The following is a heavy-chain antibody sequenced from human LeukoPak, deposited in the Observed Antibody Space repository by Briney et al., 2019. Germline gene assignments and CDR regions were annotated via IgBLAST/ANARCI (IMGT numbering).Heavy chain of an antibody. Sequence: QPGGSLRLSCAASGFTFSISAMTWVRQAPGKGLEWVSAINSGGDDTVHADSVKGRLTISRDNSKNTLYLQMNSLRAEDTAIYYCTEGGSYAPLDYWGQGTLVTVSS. V-gene: IGHV3-23*01. CDR2: INSGGDDT. CDR1: GFTFSISA. J-gene: IGHJ4*02. D-gene: IGHD1-26*01. CDR3: TEGGSYAPLDY.